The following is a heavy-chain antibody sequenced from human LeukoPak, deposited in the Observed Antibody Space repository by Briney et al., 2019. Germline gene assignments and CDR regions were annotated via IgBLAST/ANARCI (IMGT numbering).Heavy chain of an antibody. J-gene: IGHJ5*02. CDR2: IYPGDSDV. CDR1: GYTFTTYW. D-gene: IGHD6-13*01. V-gene: IGHV5-51*01. CDR3: ARHVGRIETTATRWFDP. Sequence: GESLKISCQASGYTFTTYWIGWVRQMPGKGLEWMAIIYPGDSDVRYSPSFQGQVTISADKSINTAYLQWSSLKASDTAIYYCARHVGRIETTATRWFDPWGQGTLVTVSS.